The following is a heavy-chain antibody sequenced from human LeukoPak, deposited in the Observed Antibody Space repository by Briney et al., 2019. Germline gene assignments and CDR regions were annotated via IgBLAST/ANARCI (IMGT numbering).Heavy chain of an antibody. CDR3: AKSLWLAGGAFDI. Sequence: GGSLRLSCAASGFPFSSYAMSWVRQAPGKGLEWVSSVSGSGDKIYYADSVKGRFTISRDNSKNTLYLQMNSLRAEDTAVYYCAKSLWLAGGAFDIWGQGTMVTVSS. CDR1: GFPFSSYA. V-gene: IGHV3-23*01. CDR2: VSGSGDKI. D-gene: IGHD6-19*01. J-gene: IGHJ3*02.